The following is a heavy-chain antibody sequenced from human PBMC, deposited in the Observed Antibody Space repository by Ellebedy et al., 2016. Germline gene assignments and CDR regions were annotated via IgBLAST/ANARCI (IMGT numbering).Heavy chain of an antibody. CDR2: IYPGDSDT. CDR1: GYSFTSYW. D-gene: IGHD3-22*01. Sequence: GGSLRLXXKGSGYSFTSYWIGWVRQMPGKGLEWMGIIYPGDSDTRYSPSFQGQVTISADKSISTAYLQWSSLKASDTAMYYCARAPYSDSGGYPDYWGQGIQVTVSS. J-gene: IGHJ4*02. CDR3: ARAPYSDSGGYPDY. V-gene: IGHV5-51*01.